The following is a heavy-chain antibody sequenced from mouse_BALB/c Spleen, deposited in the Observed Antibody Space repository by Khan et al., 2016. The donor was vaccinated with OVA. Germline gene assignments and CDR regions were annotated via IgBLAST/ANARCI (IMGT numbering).Heavy chain of an antibody. CDR2: ISTNYGDA. CDR3: VRGGKFAY. J-gene: IGHJ3*01. D-gene: IGHD1-1*02. Sequence: QVQLQQSGAELVRPGVSVKISCKASGYTFTDYAMLWVKQRHAKSLEWIGVISTNYGDADYNEKFQGKASMTVDRSSSTVYMELARLTSEDSAIYYCVRGGKFAYWGQGTLVTVSA. V-gene: IGHV1S137*01. CDR1: GYTFTDYA.